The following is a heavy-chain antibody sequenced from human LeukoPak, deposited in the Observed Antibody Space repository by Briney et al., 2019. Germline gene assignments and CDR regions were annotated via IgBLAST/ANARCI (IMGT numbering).Heavy chain of an antibody. CDR2: IYYSGGT. CDR3: AREGSGYGTYDY. CDR1: GGSISSYY. D-gene: IGHD5-12*01. Sequence: SETLSLTCTVSGGSISSYYWSWIRQPPGKGLEWIGYIYYSGGTNYNPSLKSRVTMSVDTSGNQFSLKLYSVTAADTAVYYCAREGSGYGTYDYWGQGTLVTVSS. J-gene: IGHJ4*02. V-gene: IGHV4-59*01.